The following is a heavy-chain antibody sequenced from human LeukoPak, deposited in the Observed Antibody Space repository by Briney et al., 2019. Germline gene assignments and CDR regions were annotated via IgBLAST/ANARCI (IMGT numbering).Heavy chain of an antibody. CDR2: MSAYYGNT. D-gene: IGHD2/OR15-2a*01. CDR3: ARVLSKSKVYHLDY. Sequence: ASVKVSCKASGYTFITYGISWVRQAPGQGLEWMGWMSAYYGNTNYAQNLQGRVTMTTDTSTSTAYMELRSLRSDDTAVYYCARVLSKSKVYHLDYSGQGTLVTVSS. CDR1: GYTFITYG. V-gene: IGHV1-18*01. J-gene: IGHJ4*02.